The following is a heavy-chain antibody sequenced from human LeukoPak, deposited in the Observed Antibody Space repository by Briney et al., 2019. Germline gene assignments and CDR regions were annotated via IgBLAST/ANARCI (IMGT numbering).Heavy chain of an antibody. CDR2: ISSSSSYI. J-gene: IGHJ4*02. D-gene: IGHD4-11*01. V-gene: IGHV3-21*01. CDR1: GFTFSSYS. CDR3: AGLTTVTTGY. Sequence: GGSLRLSCAASGFTFSSYSMNWVRQAPGKGLEWVSSISSSSSYIYYADSAKGRFTISRDNAKNSLYLQMNSLRAEGTAVYYCAGLTTVTTGYWGQGTLVTVSS.